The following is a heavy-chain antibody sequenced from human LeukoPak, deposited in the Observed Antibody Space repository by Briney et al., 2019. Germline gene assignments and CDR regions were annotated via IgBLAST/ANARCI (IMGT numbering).Heavy chain of an antibody. CDR3: ARNHPPRGYNYGYGY. Sequence: PSETLSLTCAVYGGSFSGYYWNWIRQPPGKGLEWIGEINHSGSTNYNPSLKSRVTISVDTSKKQISLKLSSVTAADTAVYYCARNHPPRGYNYGYGYWGQGTLVTVSS. CDR2: INHSGST. J-gene: IGHJ4*02. CDR1: GGSFSGYY. D-gene: IGHD5-18*01. V-gene: IGHV4-34*01.